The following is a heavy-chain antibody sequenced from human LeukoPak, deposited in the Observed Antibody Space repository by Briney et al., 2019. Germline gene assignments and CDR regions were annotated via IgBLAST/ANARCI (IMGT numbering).Heavy chain of an antibody. CDR1: GGSISSSSYY. CDR3: AREKVDLCWFDP. J-gene: IGHJ5*02. Sequence: PSETLSLTCTVSGGSISSSSYYWGWIRQPPGKGLEWIGYIYYSGSTYYNPSLKSRVTISVDTSKNQFSLKLSSVTAADTAVYYCAREKVDLCWFDPWGQGTLVTVSS. CDR2: IYYSGST. V-gene: IGHV4-39*07. D-gene: IGHD5-12*01.